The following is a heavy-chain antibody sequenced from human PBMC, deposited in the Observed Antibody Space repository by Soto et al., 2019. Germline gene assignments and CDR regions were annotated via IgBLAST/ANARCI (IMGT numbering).Heavy chain of an antibody. J-gene: IGHJ1*01. Sequence: EVQLLESGGGLVQPGESLKISCAVSGFTFSSYAMSWVRQAPGKGLEWVSGISGTGRVTNYGESVKGRFTISRDNPKNTLSLEMKSLRAEDTAVYYCAKDVHYDIVTGIEYFDHWGQGTLVTVSS. D-gene: IGHD3-9*01. CDR3: AKDVHYDIVTGIEYFDH. CDR1: GFTFSSYA. CDR2: ISGTGRVT. V-gene: IGHV3-23*01.